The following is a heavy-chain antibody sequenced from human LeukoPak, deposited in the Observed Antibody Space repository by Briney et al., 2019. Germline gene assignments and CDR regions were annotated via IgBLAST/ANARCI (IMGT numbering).Heavy chain of an antibody. CDR2: INPSGGST. CDR1: GYTFTGYY. Sequence: ASVKVSCKASGYTFTGYYMHWVRQAPGQGLEWMGIINPSGGSTSYAQKFQGRVTMTRDTSTSTVYMELSSLRSEDTAVYYCARVMGPDDYGDYGQDYYGMDVWGQGTTVTVSS. J-gene: IGHJ6*02. CDR3: ARVMGPDDYGDYGQDYYGMDV. V-gene: IGHV1-46*01. D-gene: IGHD4-17*01.